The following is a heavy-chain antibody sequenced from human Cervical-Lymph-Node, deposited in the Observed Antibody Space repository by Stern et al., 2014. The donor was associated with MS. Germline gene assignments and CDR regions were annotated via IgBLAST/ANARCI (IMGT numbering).Heavy chain of an antibody. V-gene: IGHV1-8*01. CDR3: TKAWES. D-gene: IGHD1-26*01. Sequence: VQLVESGAEVKKPGASVKVSCKASGYIFTSDDINWVRQASGQGLEWMAWINPDSVDTGYAQKFQGRVTLTRYTSINTAYMEMTSLTSDDTAIYYCTKAWESWGQGTLITVSS. J-gene: IGHJ5*02. CDR2: INPDSVDT. CDR1: GYIFTSDD.